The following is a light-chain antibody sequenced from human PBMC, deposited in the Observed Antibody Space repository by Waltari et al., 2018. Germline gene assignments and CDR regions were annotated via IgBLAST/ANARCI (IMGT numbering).Light chain of an antibody. CDR1: LGVRSN. CDR3: QQYNNWYS. V-gene: IGKV3-15*01. Sequence: VMTQSPGTLSVSPGESATLSCRASLGVRSNLAWYQQQPGQAPRLLIYGASTRATGTPARFSGSGSGTEFTLTISSLQSEDVALYYCQQYNNWYSFGQGTKLEIK. CDR2: GAS. J-gene: IGKJ2*03.